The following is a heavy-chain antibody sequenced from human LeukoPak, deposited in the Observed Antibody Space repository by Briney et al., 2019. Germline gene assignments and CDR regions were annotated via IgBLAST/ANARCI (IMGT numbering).Heavy chain of an antibody. Sequence: GGSLRLSCVPSGFNSRAYVMIWFRQAPGKGLEWVSSISGSGRSLYYAASIKGRFNISRDNSKNILYLQMDRLRAEDTAIYYCATEVVYWGQGALVTVSS. J-gene: IGHJ4*02. CDR3: ATEVVY. CDR2: ISGSGRSL. CDR1: GFNSRAYV. V-gene: IGHV3-23*01.